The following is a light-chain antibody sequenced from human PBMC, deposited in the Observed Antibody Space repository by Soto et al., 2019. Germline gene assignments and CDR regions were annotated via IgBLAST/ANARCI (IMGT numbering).Light chain of an antibody. Sequence: EIVLTQSPGTLSLSPGERATLSCRASQSVSSYLAWYQQKPGQAPRLLIYDASNRATGIPARFSGSGSGTDFTLTISSLQAEDVAVYYCQQYYSTPTWTFGQGTKVDIK. J-gene: IGKJ1*01. V-gene: IGKV3-11*01. CDR3: QQYYSTPTWT. CDR1: QSVSSY. CDR2: DAS.